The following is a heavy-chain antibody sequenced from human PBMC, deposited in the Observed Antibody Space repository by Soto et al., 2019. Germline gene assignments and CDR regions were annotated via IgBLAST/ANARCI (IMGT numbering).Heavy chain of an antibody. Sequence: GASVKVSCKASGGTFNSYTISWVRQAPGQGLEWMGRIIPILGIANYAQKFQGRVTITADKSTSTAYMELSSLRSEDTAVYYCARGAFEVVVAEPWDVWGQGTTVNVSS. CDR2: IIPILGIA. J-gene: IGHJ6*02. CDR1: GGTFNSYT. D-gene: IGHD2-15*01. CDR3: ARGAFEVVVAEPWDV. V-gene: IGHV1-69*02.